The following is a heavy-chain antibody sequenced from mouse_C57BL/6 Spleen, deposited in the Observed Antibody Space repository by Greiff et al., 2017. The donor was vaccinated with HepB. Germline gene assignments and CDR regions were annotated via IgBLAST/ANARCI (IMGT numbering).Heavy chain of an antibody. CDR2: IDPSDSYT. CDR3: ARGPYYGSSYFDY. CDR1: GYTFTSYW. J-gene: IGHJ2*01. D-gene: IGHD1-1*01. V-gene: IGHV1-69*01. Sequence: VQLQQPGAELVMPGASVKLSCKASGYTFTSYWMHWVKQRPGQGLEWIGEIDPSDSYTNYNQKFKGKSTLTVDKSSSTAYMQLSSLTSEDSAVYYCARGPYYGSSYFDYWGQGTTLTVSS.